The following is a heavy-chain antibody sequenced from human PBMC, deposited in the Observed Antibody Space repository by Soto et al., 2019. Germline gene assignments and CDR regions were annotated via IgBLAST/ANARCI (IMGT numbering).Heavy chain of an antibody. J-gene: IGHJ5*02. Sequence: EVQLLESGGGLVQPGGSLRLSCAASGFTFSSYAMSWVRQAPGKGLEWVSAISGSGGSTYYADSVKGRFTISRDNSKNKRYLQMTSLRAEDTAVYYCAKDQRQQLGVNCFVPWGQGTLVTVSS. CDR3: AKDQRQQLGVNCFVP. CDR2: ISGSGGST. D-gene: IGHD6-13*01. CDR1: GFTFSSYA. V-gene: IGHV3-23*01.